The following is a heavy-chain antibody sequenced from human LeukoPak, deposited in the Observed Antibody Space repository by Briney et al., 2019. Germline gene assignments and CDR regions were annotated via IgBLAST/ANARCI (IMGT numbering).Heavy chain of an antibody. D-gene: IGHD3-16*02. CDR1: GYTFTSYG. J-gene: IGHJ4*02. CDR3: ARHPSNYDYVWGSYRYYYFGY. V-gene: IGHV1-18*01. CDR2: ISAYNGNT. Sequence: ASVKVSCKASGYTFTSYGISWVRQAPGQGLEWMGWISAYNGNTNYAQKLQGRVTMTTDTSTSTAYMELRSLRSDDTAVYYCARHPSNYDYVWGSYRYYYFGYWGQGTLVTVSS.